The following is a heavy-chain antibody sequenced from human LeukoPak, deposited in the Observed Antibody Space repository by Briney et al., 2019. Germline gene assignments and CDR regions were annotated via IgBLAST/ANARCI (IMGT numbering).Heavy chain of an antibody. CDR2: IYHSGST. Sequence: SETLSLTCTVSGYSISSGYYWGWIRQPPGNGLEWIGSIYHSGSTFYHPSLKSQLTISVDTSKNQFSLKLSSVTAADTAVYYCATYSSSREDYMDVWGKGITVTVSS. CDR3: ATYSSSREDYMDV. CDR1: GYSISSGYY. J-gene: IGHJ6*03. D-gene: IGHD6-6*01. V-gene: IGHV4-38-2*02.